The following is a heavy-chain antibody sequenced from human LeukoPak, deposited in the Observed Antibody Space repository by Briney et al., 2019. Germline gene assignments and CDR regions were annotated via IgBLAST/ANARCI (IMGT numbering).Heavy chain of an antibody. V-gene: IGHV4-4*07. CDR1: GGSFSGYY. CDR2: IYTSGST. D-gene: IGHD6-19*01. CDR3: AREQWLVEDY. J-gene: IGHJ4*02. Sequence: SETLSLTCAVYGGSFSGYYWSWIRQPAGKGLEWIGRIYTSGSTNYNPSLKSRVTISVDTSKNQFSLKLSSVTAADTAVYYCAREQWLVEDYWGQGTLVTVSS.